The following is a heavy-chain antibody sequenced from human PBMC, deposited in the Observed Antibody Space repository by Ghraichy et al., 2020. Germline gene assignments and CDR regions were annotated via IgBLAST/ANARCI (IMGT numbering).Heavy chain of an antibody. CDR3: ATLTTYYYYGMDV. Sequence: GGSLRLSCAASGFTFDDYAMHWVRQAPGKGLEWVSLISGDGGSTYYADSVKGRFTISRDNSKNSLYLQMNSLRTEDTALYYCATLTTYYYYGMDVWGQGTTVTVSS. D-gene: IGHD1-1*01. V-gene: IGHV3-43*02. CDR2: ISGDGGST. J-gene: IGHJ6*02. CDR1: GFTFDDYA.